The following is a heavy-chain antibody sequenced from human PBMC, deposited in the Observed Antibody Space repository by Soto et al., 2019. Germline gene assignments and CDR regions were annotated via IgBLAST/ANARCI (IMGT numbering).Heavy chain of an antibody. D-gene: IGHD6-19*01. CDR1: GYTFTTYG. Sequence: QVQLVQSGAEVKKPGASVKVSCKASGYTFTTYGISWVRQAPGQGLEWMGRISTYNGNTNYAQNLQGRVTMTTDTSTSTAYMELRSLRSDDTAVYYCARTTSPTLMPVAGYPWYFDLWGRGTLVTVSS. V-gene: IGHV1-18*01. J-gene: IGHJ2*01. CDR2: ISTYNGNT. CDR3: ARTTSPTLMPVAGYPWYFDL.